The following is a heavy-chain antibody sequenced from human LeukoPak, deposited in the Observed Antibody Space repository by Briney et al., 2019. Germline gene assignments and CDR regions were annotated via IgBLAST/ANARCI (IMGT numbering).Heavy chain of an antibody. Sequence: GGSLRLSCAASGFTFSTYAMSWVRQAPGKGLEWVSAVTVSGRGGSTYYADSVKDRFTISRDNSKNTLYLQMNSLRAEDTALYYCAKSPTYCGSDCYSTFDYWGQGNLVTVSS. J-gene: IGHJ4*02. CDR2: VTVSGRGGST. D-gene: IGHD2-21*02. CDR1: GFTFSTYA. V-gene: IGHV3-23*01. CDR3: AKSPTYCGSDCYSTFDY.